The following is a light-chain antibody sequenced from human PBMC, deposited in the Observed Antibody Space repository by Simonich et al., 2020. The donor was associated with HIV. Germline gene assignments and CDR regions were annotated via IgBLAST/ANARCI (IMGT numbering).Light chain of an antibody. J-gene: IGKJ4*01. Sequence: DIQMTQSPSTLSASVGDRITITCRASQSISSCLAWYQQRPGRAPNLLIYKASSLESGVPSRCSGSGSGTDFTLTISSLQPEDFATYYCQQANSFPLTFGGGTKVEIK. V-gene: IGKV1-5*03. CDR2: KAS. CDR3: QQANSFPLT. CDR1: QSISSC.